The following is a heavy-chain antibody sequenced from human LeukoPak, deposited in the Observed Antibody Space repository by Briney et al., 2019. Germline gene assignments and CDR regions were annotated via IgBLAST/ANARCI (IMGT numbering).Heavy chain of an antibody. CDR3: ARHSCTNGVCYSPSYYSLDV. V-gene: IGHV4-39*01. J-gene: IGHJ6*02. Sequence: SETLSLTCTVSGGSISSSGYYWGWIRQPPGKGLEWIGSVDYTGITSHSPSLKSRGTISVDTSKNQFSLKLNSVTASDTAVYCARHSCTNGVCYSPSYYSLDVWGQGTTVSVSS. CDR1: GGSISSSGYY. D-gene: IGHD2-8*01. CDR2: VDYTGIT.